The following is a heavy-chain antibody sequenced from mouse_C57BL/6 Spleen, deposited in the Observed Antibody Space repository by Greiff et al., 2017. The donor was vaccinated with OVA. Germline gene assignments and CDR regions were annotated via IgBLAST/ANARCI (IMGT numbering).Heavy chain of an antibody. Sequence: VQLKESGPELVKPGASVKISCKASGYSFTDYNMNWVKQSNGKSLEWIGVINPNYGTTSYNQKFKGKATLTVDQSSSTAYMQLNSLTSEDSAVYYCAPHYYGSHGGFAYWGQGTLVTVSA. J-gene: IGHJ3*01. V-gene: IGHV1-39*01. CDR2: INPNYGTT. CDR3: APHYYGSHGGFAY. CDR1: GYSFTDYN. D-gene: IGHD1-1*01.